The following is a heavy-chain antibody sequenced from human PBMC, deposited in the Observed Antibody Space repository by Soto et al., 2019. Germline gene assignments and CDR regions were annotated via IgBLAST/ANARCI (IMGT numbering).Heavy chain of an antibody. V-gene: IGHV1-24*01. D-gene: IGHD2-8*01. Sequence: ASVKVSCKGSGYTLTELSMHWVRQAPGKGLEWMGGFDPEDGETIYAQKFQGRVTMTEDTSTDTAYMELSSLRSEDTAVYYCATGLGVLLLPDLLDYWGQGTLVTVS. CDR2: FDPEDGET. J-gene: IGHJ4*02. CDR3: ATGLGVLLLPDLLDY. CDR1: GYTLTELS.